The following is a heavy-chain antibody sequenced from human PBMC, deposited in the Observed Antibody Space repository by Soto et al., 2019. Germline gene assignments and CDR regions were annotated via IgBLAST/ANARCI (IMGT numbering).Heavy chain of an antibody. V-gene: IGHV3-11*01. Sequence: QVRLVESGGDLVKPGESLRLSCVASGFTFIDYYMNWVRQAPGKGLEWNSYISSTGKNIYYSDSVKGRFTVSRDNAKNSLFLQMNSLTADDTAVYYCGRSHGAVSYWGQGTRVTVSS. D-gene: IGHD4-17*01. CDR1: GFTFIDYY. J-gene: IGHJ4*02. CDR2: ISSTGKNI. CDR3: GRSHGAVSY.